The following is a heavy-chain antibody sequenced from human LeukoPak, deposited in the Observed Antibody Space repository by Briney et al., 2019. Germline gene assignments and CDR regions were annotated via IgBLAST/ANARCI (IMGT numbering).Heavy chain of an antibody. Sequence: GASVTVSCKASGYTFTSYAIHWVRQAPGPGLEWMGWITPSGGTNYPQKFQGRVTMTRDTSISTAYMELSRLRSDDTAVYYCASLYYDSSGPDNFDYWGQGALVTVTS. D-gene: IGHD3-22*01. V-gene: IGHV1-2*02. CDR1: GYTFTSYA. CDR3: ASLYYDSSGPDNFDY. J-gene: IGHJ4*02. CDR2: ITPSGGT.